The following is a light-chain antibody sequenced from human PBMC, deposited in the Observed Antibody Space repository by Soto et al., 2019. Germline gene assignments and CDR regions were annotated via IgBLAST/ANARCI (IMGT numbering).Light chain of an antibody. CDR3: QQYGDLPLT. CDR2: EAS. V-gene: IGKV1-33*01. CDR1: QDINNF. J-gene: IGKJ4*01. Sequence: DIQMTQSPSSLSASVGDRVTITCQASQDINNFLNWYQQKPGKAPKLLTYEASNLEAGVPSRFSGNGSGTDFTFTISSLQPEDIATYYCQQYGDLPLTFGGGTKVEIK.